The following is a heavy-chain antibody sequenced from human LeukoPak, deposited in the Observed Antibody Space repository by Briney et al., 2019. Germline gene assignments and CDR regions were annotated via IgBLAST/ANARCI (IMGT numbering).Heavy chain of an antibody. D-gene: IGHD1-26*01. CDR2: FDPEDGET. Sequence: ASVKVSCKVSGYTLTELSMHWVRQAPGKGLEWMGGFDPEDGETIYAQKFLGRVTMTEDTSTDTAYMELRSLRSDDTAVYYCARDIYSGSYPFDYWGQGTLVTVSS. V-gene: IGHV1-24*01. J-gene: IGHJ4*02. CDR3: ARDIYSGSYPFDY. CDR1: GYTLTELS.